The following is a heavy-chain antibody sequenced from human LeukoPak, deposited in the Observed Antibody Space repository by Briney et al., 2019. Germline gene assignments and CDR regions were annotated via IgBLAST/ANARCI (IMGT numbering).Heavy chain of an antibody. CDR1: GFTFSDYY. D-gene: IGHD2-15*01. V-gene: IGHV3-11*01. CDR3: AREYCSGGSCYSYYFDY. Sequence: PGGSLRLSCAASGFTFSDYYMSWIRQAPGEGLEWVSYISSSGSTIYYADSVKGRFTISRNNAKNSLYLQMSSLRAEDTAVYYCAREYCSGGSCYSYYFDYWGQGTLVTVSS. CDR2: ISSSGSTI. J-gene: IGHJ4*02.